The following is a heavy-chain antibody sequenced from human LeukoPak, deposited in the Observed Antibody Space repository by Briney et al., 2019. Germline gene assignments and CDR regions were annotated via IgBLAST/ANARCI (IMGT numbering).Heavy chain of an antibody. CDR1: GFTFSSYS. J-gene: IGHJ3*02. V-gene: IGHV4-39*07. Sequence: GSLRLSCVASGFTFSSYSMNWVRQAPGKGLEWIGSIYYSGNTYYKSSLKSRVTIAVDTSKNQFSLKLNSVTAADTAVYYCARESYYDSSGYSHDAFDIWGQGTMVTVSS. CDR2: IYYSGNT. CDR3: ARESYYDSSGYSHDAFDI. D-gene: IGHD3-22*01.